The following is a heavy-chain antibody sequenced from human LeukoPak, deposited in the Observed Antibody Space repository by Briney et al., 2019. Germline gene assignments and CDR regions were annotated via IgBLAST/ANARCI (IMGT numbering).Heavy chain of an antibody. J-gene: IGHJ3*02. CDR3: ARDPRLSVVRGVMSSQGWPGRFDI. V-gene: IGHV3-30-3*01. CDR1: GFTFSSYA. Sequence: GGSLRLSCAASGFTFSSYAMHWVRQAPGKGLEWVAVISYDGSNKYYADSVKGRFTISRDNSKNTLYLQMNSLRAEDTAVYYCARDPRLSVVRGVMSSQGWPGRFDIWGQGTMVTVSS. D-gene: IGHD3-10*01. CDR2: ISYDGSNK.